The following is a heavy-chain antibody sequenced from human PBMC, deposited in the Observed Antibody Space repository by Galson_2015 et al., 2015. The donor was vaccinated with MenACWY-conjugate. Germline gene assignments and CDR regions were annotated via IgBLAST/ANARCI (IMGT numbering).Heavy chain of an antibody. CDR1: GDSISSSTDNY. V-gene: IGHV4-39*01. CDR2: MSYSGSS. D-gene: IGHD2-15*01. J-gene: IGHJ3*02. Sequence: ETLSLTCTISGDSISSSTDNYWGWIRQSPGKGLEWIGTMSYSGSSYFNPSLKSRVSISGDTSRNQFSLNLSRVTAADTAVYHCARRRPRDIGGGFDIWGQGTMVVVSS. CDR3: ARRRPRDIGGGFDI.